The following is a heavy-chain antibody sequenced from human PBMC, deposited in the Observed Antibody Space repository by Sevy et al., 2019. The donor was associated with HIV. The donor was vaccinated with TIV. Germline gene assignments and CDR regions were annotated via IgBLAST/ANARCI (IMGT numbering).Heavy chain of an antibody. CDR1: GFTFSSYW. CDR3: ARVSLPPHDSGSYWRVVYYYYYGMDV. CDR2: IKQDGSEK. Sequence: GGSLRLSCAASGFTFSSYWMSWVRQAPGKGLEWVANIKQDGSEKYYVDSVKGRFTISRDNAKNSLYLQMNSLRAEDPAVYYCARVSLPPHDSGSYWRVVYYYYYGMDVWGQGTTVTVSS. J-gene: IGHJ6*02. D-gene: IGHD1-26*01. V-gene: IGHV3-7*01.